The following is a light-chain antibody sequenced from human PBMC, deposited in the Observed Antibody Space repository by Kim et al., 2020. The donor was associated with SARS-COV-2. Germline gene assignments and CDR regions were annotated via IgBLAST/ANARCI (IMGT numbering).Light chain of an antibody. CDR1: RTIAGL. V-gene: IGKV1-5*03. J-gene: IGKJ1*01. CDR3: QQYRSYPWT. CDR2: EAS. Sequence: ASVGDRVTIPGRASRTIAGLLAWYQQKPGQAPKLLIYEASTLKSGVPSRFTGSGSGTEFTLTTSSLQPDDFATYYCQQYRSYPWTFGQGTKVDIK.